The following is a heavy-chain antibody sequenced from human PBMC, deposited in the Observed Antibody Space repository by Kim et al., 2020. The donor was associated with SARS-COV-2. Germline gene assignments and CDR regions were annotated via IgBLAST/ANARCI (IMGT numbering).Heavy chain of an antibody. CDR2: IYYSGST. CDR1: GGSISSSSYY. Sequence: SETLSLTCTVSGGSISSSSYYWGWIRQPPGKGLVWIVSIYYSGSTYYNPSLNSLATISVDTSKNQFSLKQSSVTAADTAYYYCARLDSSAWSGLDYWG. V-gene: IGHV4-39*01. J-gene: IGHJ4*01. D-gene: IGHD6-19*01. CDR3: ARLDSSAWSGLDY.